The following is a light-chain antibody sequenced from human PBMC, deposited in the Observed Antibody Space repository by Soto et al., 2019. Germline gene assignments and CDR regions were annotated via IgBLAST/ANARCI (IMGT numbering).Light chain of an antibody. CDR3: QHYNSYSEA. J-gene: IGKJ1*01. Sequence: DIQMTQSPSTLSASVGDRVTITCRASQSISVWLAWYQQKAGKAPNLLIYKASTLKRGVPSRFSGSGSGTEFTLTIGILQPDDFATYCCQHYNSYSEAFGQGTKVDIK. CDR2: KAS. CDR1: QSISVW. V-gene: IGKV1-5*03.